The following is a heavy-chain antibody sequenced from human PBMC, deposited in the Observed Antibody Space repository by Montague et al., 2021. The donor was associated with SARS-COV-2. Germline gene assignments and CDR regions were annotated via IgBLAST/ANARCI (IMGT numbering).Heavy chain of an antibody. V-gene: IGHV4-39*01. CDR2: VDYSGNT. D-gene: IGHD5-18*01. J-gene: IGHJ4*02. Sequence: SETLSLTCTVSGGSISSGGYYWSWIRQSPGKGLEWIASVDYSGNTYYSPSLKSRLTISVDTSKNQFSLKLNSVTAADTALYYCARREYSYGWGDWGQGTLVTVSS. CDR1: GGSISSGGYY. CDR3: ARREYSYGWGD.